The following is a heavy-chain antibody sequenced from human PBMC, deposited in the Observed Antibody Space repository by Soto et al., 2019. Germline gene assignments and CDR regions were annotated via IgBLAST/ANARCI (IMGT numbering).Heavy chain of an antibody. CDR3: AKGRKPDHDDGICAFDS. Sequence: PWGSLRLSCVVSGLTFRGYPMSWVRQAPGKGLEWVSGIRGGGGGTYYADSVKGRFTISRDPSTTTLFLDMYSLGAEDTPIYYCAKGRKPDHDDGICAFDSWGQGVLVTVSS. CDR2: IRGGGGGT. D-gene: IGHD3-3*02. CDR1: GLTFRGYP. V-gene: IGHV3-23*01. J-gene: IGHJ4*02.